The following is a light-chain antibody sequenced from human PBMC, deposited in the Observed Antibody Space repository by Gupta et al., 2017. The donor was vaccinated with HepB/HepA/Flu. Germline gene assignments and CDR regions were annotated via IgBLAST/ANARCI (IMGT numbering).Light chain of an antibody. CDR2: DAS. J-gene: IGKJ3*01. Sequence: EIVLTQSPATLSLSPGERATISCRASQSVNSYLARYLQKPGQAPRLLIYDASNRATGIPARFSGSGSGTDFTLTISSLEPEDFAVYYCQQRGNWPFTFGPGTKVDI. V-gene: IGKV3-11*01. CDR3: QQRGNWPFT. CDR1: QSVNSY.